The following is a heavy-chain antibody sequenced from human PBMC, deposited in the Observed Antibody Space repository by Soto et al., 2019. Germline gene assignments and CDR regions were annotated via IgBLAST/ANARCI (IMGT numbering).Heavy chain of an antibody. CDR2: INGNTGST. V-gene: IGHV1-18*01. CDR1: GNFCSKYG. Sequence: QVQLVQSGAEVKKPGASVKVSCKTPGNFCSKYGISWVRQAPGQGLEWMGWINGNTGSTNYAQKFRGRVTMTTDTSTGMVYMVLSSLTSDDTAIYYCGRDGDQWDQRYLDYWGQGTLVSV. J-gene: IGHJ4*02. D-gene: IGHD1-26*01. CDR3: GRDGDQWDQRYLDY.